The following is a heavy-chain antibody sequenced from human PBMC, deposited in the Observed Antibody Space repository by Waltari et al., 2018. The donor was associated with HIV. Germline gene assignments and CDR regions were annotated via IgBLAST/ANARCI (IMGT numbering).Heavy chain of an antibody. Sequence: EVQLVESGGGLVQPGGSVRLSCAASGFTFSSYWMSWVRQAPGKGLEWVANIKQDGSEIYYVDSVKGRFTISRDNAKNSLYLQMNSLRAEDTAVYFCARRGGRSSPLGYWGQGTLVTVSS. V-gene: IGHV3-7*01. CDR3: ARRGGRSSPLGY. CDR1: GFTFSSYW. CDR2: IKQDGSEI. D-gene: IGHD6-13*01. J-gene: IGHJ4*02.